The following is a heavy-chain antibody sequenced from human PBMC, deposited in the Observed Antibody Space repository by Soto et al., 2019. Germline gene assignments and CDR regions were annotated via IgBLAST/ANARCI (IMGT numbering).Heavy chain of an antibody. V-gene: IGHV3-30*18. J-gene: IGHJ4*02. CDR2: ISYDGSNK. CDR3: AKDQRYCTNGVCYTFDY. CDR1: GFTFSSYG. Sequence: GGSLRLSCAASGFTFSSYGMHWVRQAPGKGLEWVAVISYDGSNKYYADSVKGRFTISRDNSKNTLYLQMNSLRAEDTAVYYCAKDQRYCTNGVCYTFDYWGQGTLVTVSS. D-gene: IGHD2-8*01.